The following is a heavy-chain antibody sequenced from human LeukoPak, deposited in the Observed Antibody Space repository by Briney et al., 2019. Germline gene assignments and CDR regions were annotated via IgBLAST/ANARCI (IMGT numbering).Heavy chain of an antibody. CDR3: ARIVVEPAASRDNWFDP. CDR2: LSAYNGKI. Sequence: AAVKVSRKASDYTLTSYGIRLGRPAPGQRLEWVGWLSAYNGKINYAQKLQGRVTMTTDTSTSTAYMELRSLRADDTAVYYCARIVVEPAASRDNWFDPWGQGTLVTVSS. D-gene: IGHD2-2*01. V-gene: IGHV1-18*01. CDR1: DYTLTSYG. J-gene: IGHJ5*02.